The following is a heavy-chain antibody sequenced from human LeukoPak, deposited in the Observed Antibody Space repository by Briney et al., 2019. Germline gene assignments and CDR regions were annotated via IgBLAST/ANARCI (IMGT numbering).Heavy chain of an antibody. Sequence: ASAKVSCKASGGTFSSYAISWVRQAPGQGLEWMGGIIPIFGTANYAQKFQGRVTITADESTSTAYMELSSLRSEDTAVYYCARSTSGGSWLWGYWGQGTLVTVSS. V-gene: IGHV1-69*13. D-gene: IGHD2-15*01. CDR2: IIPIFGTA. CDR3: ARSTSGGSWLWGY. J-gene: IGHJ4*02. CDR1: GGTFSSYA.